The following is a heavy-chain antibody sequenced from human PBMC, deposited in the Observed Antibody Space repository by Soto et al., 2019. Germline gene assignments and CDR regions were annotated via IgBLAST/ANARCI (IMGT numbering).Heavy chain of an antibody. Sequence: PSETLSLTCAVYGGSFSGYYWSWIRQPPGKGLEWIGEINHSGSTNYNPSLKSRVTISVDTSKNQFSLKLSSVTAADTAVYYCAISPYYDFWSGYSRVGWFDPWGQGTLVTVSS. CDR1: GGSFSGYY. V-gene: IGHV4-34*01. CDR3: AISPYYDFWSGYSRVGWFDP. J-gene: IGHJ5*02. D-gene: IGHD3-3*01. CDR2: INHSGST.